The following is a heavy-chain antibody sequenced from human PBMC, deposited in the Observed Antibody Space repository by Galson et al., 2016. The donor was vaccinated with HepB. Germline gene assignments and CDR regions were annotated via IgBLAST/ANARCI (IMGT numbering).Heavy chain of an antibody. CDR2: ISGSGGST. J-gene: IGHJ4*02. Sequence: SLRLSCAASGFTFSSYALSWVHQAPGKGLEWVSTISGSGGSTFYADSVKGRFTISRDNSKNTLYLQMNSLRAEDTAVYYCAKRPDIGASYPPYYFDYWGQGALVTVSS. CDR3: AKRPDIGASYPPYYFDY. D-gene: IGHD1-26*01. CDR1: GFTFSSYA. V-gene: IGHV3-23*01.